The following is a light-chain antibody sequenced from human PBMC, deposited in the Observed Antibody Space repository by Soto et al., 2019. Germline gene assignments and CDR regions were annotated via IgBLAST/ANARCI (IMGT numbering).Light chain of an antibody. V-gene: IGLV1-40*01. J-gene: IGLJ1*01. CDR3: QSYDSSGV. Sequence: QLVLTQPPSVSGAPGQRVTISCTGSSSNIGAGYDVHWYQQLPGTAPKLLIYGNSNRPSGVPDRFSGSKSGTSASLAITGLQAEDEADYYCQSYDSSGVFGTGTKLTVL. CDR1: SSNIGAGYD. CDR2: GNS.